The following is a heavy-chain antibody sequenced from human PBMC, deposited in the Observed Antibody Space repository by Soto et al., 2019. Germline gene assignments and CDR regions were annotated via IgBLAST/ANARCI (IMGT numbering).Heavy chain of an antibody. CDR2: IYHTGAA. CDR1: GGSIDSGGYS. V-gene: IGHV4-30-2*01. D-gene: IGHD2-21*01. J-gene: IGHJ5*02. Sequence: QLQLQESGSGLVKPSQTLSLTCAVSGGSIDSGGYSWNWIRQPLGKGLEWIGYIYHTGAAHYNASLEGRVSLSVDMSKNQFSLQMTSVTAADTAVYYCVRASYILPFDPWGQGIFVTVSS. CDR3: VRASYILPFDP.